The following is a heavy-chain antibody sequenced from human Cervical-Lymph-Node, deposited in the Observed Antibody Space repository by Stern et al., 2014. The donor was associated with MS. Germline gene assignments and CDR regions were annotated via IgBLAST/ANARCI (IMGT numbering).Heavy chain of an antibody. CDR2: IYYDGSNN. Sequence: VQLVESGGGVVQPGGSLRLSCAASGFTFSNYGMHWVRQAPGTGLEWVAVIYYDGSNNLYTDSLNGRFTISRDNSQNTPYMHINSLRAEDTAVYYCAREGLYFYESSGYYFAYWGQGTPVTVSS. J-gene: IGHJ4*02. D-gene: IGHD3-22*01. V-gene: IGHV3-33*01. CDR3: AREGLYFYESSGYYFAY. CDR1: GFTFSNYG.